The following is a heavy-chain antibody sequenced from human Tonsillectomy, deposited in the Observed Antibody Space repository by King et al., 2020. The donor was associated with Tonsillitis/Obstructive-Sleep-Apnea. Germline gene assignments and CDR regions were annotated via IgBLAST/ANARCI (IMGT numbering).Heavy chain of an antibody. CDR2: ISYEGSNK. D-gene: IGHD3-3*01. J-gene: IGHJ3*01. CDR3: AKGDFGVIDVAFDF. V-gene: IGHV3-30*18. CDR1: GFTFSSFA. Sequence: VQLVESGGGVVQPVRSLRLSCAASGFTFSSFAMHWVRQAPGKRLEWVAVISYEGSNKYYAYSVKGRFTISTDNSKNTLYLQMSSLRAEDTAVYYCAKGDFGVIDVAFDFWGQGTVVTVSS.